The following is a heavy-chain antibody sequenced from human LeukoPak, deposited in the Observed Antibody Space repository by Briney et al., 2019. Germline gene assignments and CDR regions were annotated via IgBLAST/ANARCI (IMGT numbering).Heavy chain of an antibody. CDR1: GGTFSSYA. CDR3: ARVDTAMVIDY. Sequence: GASVKVSCKASGGTFSSYAISWVRQAPGQGLEWMGRIIPILGIANYAQKFQGRVTITAEKSTSTAYMELSSLRSEDTAVYYCARVDTAMVIDYWGQGTLVTVSS. J-gene: IGHJ4*02. D-gene: IGHD5-18*01. CDR2: IIPILGIA. V-gene: IGHV1-69*04.